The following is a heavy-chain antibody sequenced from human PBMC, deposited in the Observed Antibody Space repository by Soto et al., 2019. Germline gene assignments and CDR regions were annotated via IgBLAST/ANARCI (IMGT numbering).Heavy chain of an antibody. Sequence: GGSLRLSCAASGFTFSSYGMHWVRQAPGKGLEWLAVISYDGSNKYYADSVKGRFTISRDNSKNTLYLQMNSLRAEDTAVYYCAKGPRNDFWSGQYYYYYMDVWGKGTTVTVSS. CDR1: GFTFSSYG. D-gene: IGHD3-3*01. V-gene: IGHV3-30*18. CDR2: ISYDGSNK. CDR3: AKGPRNDFWSGQYYYYYMDV. J-gene: IGHJ6*03.